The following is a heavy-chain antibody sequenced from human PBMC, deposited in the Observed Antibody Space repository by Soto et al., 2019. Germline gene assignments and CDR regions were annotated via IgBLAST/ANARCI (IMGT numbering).Heavy chain of an antibody. CDR2: IYHSGST. Sequence: SETLSLTCAVSGGSISSGGYSWSWIRQPPGKGLEWIGYIYHSGSTYYNPSLKSRVTISVDRSKNQFSLKLSSVTAADTAVYYCARAVVVPAASFDYWGQGTLVTVSS. CDR3: ARAVVVPAASFDY. CDR1: GGSISSGGYS. V-gene: IGHV4-30-2*01. D-gene: IGHD2-2*01. J-gene: IGHJ4*02.